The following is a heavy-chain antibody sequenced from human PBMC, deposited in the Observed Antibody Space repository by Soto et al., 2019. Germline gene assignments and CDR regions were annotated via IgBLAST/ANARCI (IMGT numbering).Heavy chain of an antibody. V-gene: IGHV1-69*13. CDR2: IIPIFGTA. J-gene: IGHJ5*02. CDR3: AGAHCSSTSCYNWFDP. CDR1: GGTFSSYA. D-gene: IGHD2-2*01. Sequence: ASVKVSCKASGGTFSSYAISWVRQAPGQGLEWMGGIIPIFGTANYAQKFQGRVTITADESTSTAYMELSSLRSEDTAVYYCAGAHCSSTSCYNWFDPWGQGTLVTVSS.